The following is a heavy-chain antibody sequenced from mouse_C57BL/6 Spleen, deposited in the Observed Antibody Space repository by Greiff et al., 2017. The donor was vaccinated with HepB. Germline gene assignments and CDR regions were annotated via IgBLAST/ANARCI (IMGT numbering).Heavy chain of an antibody. V-gene: IGHV1-55*01. J-gene: IGHJ4*01. CDR2: IYPGSGST. D-gene: IGHD4-1*01. Sequence: VQLQQSGAELVKPGASVKMSCKASGYTFTSYWITWVKQRPGQGLEWIGDIYPGSGSTNYNEKFKSKATLTVDTSSSTAYMQLSSLTSEDSAVYYYARGWDGYAMDYWGQGTSVTVSS. CDR1: GYTFTSYW. CDR3: ARGWDGYAMDY.